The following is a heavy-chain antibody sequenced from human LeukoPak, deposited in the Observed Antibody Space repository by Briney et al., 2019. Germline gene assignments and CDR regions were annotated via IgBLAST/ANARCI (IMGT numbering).Heavy chain of an antibody. V-gene: IGHV5-51*01. CDR3: ARLLGYRSSTSCYTYNYYYGMDV. CDR1: GYSFTSYW. D-gene: IGHD2-2*02. J-gene: IGHJ6*02. CDR2: IYPGDSDT. Sequence: GESLKISCKGSGYSFTSYWIGWVRQMPGKGLEWMGIIYPGDSDTRYSPSFQGQVTISADKSISTAYLQWSSLKASDTAMYYCARLLGYRSSTSCYTYNYYYGMDVWGQGTTVTVSS.